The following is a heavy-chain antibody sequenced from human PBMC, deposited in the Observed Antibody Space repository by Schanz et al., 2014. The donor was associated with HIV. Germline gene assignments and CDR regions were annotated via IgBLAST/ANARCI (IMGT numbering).Heavy chain of an antibody. D-gene: IGHD1-1*01. Sequence: VVLVESGGGLVQPGGSLRLSCAASGFTFSSYAMHWVRQAPGKGLEWVAVISYDGSNKYYADSVKGRFTISRDNSKNTLYLQMNSLRAEDTAVYYCTKEVPPDVWGQGTTVTVSS. CDR3: TKEVPPDV. V-gene: IGHV3-30-3*02. CDR1: GFTFSSYA. J-gene: IGHJ6*02. CDR2: ISYDGSNK.